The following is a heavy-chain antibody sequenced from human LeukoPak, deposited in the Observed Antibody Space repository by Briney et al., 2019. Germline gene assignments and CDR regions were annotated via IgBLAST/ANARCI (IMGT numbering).Heavy chain of an antibody. Sequence: GGSLRLSCAGSGFTFRSYAMSWVRQAPGKGLEWVSGIRDTGGTTYYTDSVKGRFTISRDNSKNTLDLQMDSLRAEDTAIYYCVKARGYSSSSSFDYWGQGTLVTVSS. D-gene: IGHD6-13*01. V-gene: IGHV3-23*01. J-gene: IGHJ4*02. CDR3: VKARGYSSSSSFDY. CDR2: IRDTGGTT. CDR1: GFTFRSYA.